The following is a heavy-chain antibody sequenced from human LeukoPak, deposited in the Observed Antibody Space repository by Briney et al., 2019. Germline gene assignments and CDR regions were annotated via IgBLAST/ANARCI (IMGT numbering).Heavy chain of an antibody. CDR1: GFTFRNYG. D-gene: IGHD6-19*01. Sequence: GGSLRLSCAVSGFTFRNYGMSWVRQAPGKGLEWVSAISGSGDSTYYTDSVKGRFTISRDNSKNTLYLQMNSLRAEDTAVYYCAKTLAVAGTEAFDYWGQGALVTVSS. CDR2: ISGSGDST. V-gene: IGHV3-23*01. CDR3: AKTLAVAGTEAFDY. J-gene: IGHJ4*02.